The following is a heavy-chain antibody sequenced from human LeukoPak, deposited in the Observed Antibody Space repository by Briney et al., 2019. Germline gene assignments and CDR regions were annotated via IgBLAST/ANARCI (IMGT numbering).Heavy chain of an antibody. CDR3: ARATTYYYDSSGYYASLFDY. J-gene: IGHJ4*02. Sequence: SETLSLTCTVSGGSISSGSYYWSWIRQPAGKGLEWIGRIYTSGSTNYNPSLKSRVTISVDTSKNQFSLKLSSVTAADTAVYYCARATTYYYDSSGYYASLFDYWGQGTLSPSPQ. V-gene: IGHV4-61*02. D-gene: IGHD3-22*01. CDR2: IYTSGST. CDR1: GGSISSGSYY.